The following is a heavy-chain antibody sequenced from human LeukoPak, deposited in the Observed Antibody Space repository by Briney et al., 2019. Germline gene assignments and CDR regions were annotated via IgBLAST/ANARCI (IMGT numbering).Heavy chain of an antibody. D-gene: IGHD3/OR15-3a*01. CDR3: ARDLWTGGFDY. V-gene: IGHV1-2*04. CDR2: INPNSGGT. J-gene: IGHJ4*02. Sequence: ASVKVSCKASGYTFTGYYMHWVRQAPGQGLEWMGWINPNSGGTNYAQKFQGWVTMTRDTSISTAYMELGRLRSDDTAVYYCARDLWTGGFDYWGQGTLVTVSS. CDR1: GYTFTGYY.